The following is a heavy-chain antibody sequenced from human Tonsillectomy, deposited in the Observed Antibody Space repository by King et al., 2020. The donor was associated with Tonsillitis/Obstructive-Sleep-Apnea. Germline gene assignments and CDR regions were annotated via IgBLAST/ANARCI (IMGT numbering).Heavy chain of an antibody. D-gene: IGHD2-2*01. V-gene: IGHV3-43*01. CDR3: AKDIGRYCDTSSCYQGAFDY. CDR2: INWDGGST. J-gene: IGHJ4*02. CDR1: GFTFDDYT. Sequence: VQLVESGGVVVQPGGSLRLSCAASGFTFDDYTMHWVRQAPGKGLEWVSLINWDGGSTHYADSVRGRFTISRDNSKNSLYLQMSSLRTEDTAFYYCAKDIGRYCDTSSCYQGAFDYWGQGTLVTVSS.